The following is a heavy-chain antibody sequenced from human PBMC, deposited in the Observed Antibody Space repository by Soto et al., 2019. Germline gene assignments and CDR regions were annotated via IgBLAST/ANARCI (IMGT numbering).Heavy chain of an antibody. D-gene: IGHD2-15*01. V-gene: IGHV3-23*01. J-gene: IGHJ2*01. CDR1: GFTFSSYA. CDR3: AKSPSATVVTPFWYFDL. Sequence: GGSLRLSCAASGFTFSSYAMSWVRQAPGKGLEWVSAISGSGGSTYYADSVKGRFTISRDNSKNTLYLQMNSLRAEDTAVYYCAKSPSATVVTPFWYFDLWGRGTLVTVSS. CDR2: ISGSGGST.